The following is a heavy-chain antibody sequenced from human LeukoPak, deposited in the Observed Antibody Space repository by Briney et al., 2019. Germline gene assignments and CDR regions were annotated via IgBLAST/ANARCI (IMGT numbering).Heavy chain of an antibody. CDR2: IKSKTDGGTT. CDR1: GFTFSNAW. CDR3: TTLQGTMVRGVIITHFDY. Sequence: PGGSLRLSCAASGFTFSNAWMSRVRQAPGKGLDWVGRIKSKTDGGTTDYAAPVKGRFTISRDDSKNTLYLQMNSLKPEDTAVYYCTTLQGTMVRGVIITHFDYWGQGTLVTVSS. V-gene: IGHV3-15*01. J-gene: IGHJ4*02. D-gene: IGHD3-10*01.